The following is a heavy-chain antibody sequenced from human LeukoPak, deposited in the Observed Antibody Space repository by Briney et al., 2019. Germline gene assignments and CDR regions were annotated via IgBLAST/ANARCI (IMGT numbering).Heavy chain of an antibody. CDR1: GYTFSSYG. V-gene: IGHV3-30*19. J-gene: IGHJ4*02. CDR2: ISHDGTEK. Sequence: SCKASGYTFSSYGMNWVRQAPGKGLEWVTGISHDGTEKYYADSVKGRFTISRDNAKNTLYLQMNSLRTEDTAMYYCARAQPPSSIVAAFPDYWGQGTLVTVSS. CDR3: ARAQPPSSIVAAFPDY. D-gene: IGHD6-13*01.